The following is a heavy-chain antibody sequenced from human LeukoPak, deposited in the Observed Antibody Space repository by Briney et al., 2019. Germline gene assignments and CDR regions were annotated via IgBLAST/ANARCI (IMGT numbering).Heavy chain of an antibody. CDR1: GFTFSSYA. CDR2: IKQDGSEK. Sequence: PGGSLRLSCAASGFTFSSYAMSWVRQAPGKGLECVANIKQDGSEKYYVDPVKGRFTISRDNARNSLYLQMDSLRAEDTAVYYCARDRFGPYYGMDVWGQGTTVIVSS. CDR3: ARDRFGPYYGMDV. V-gene: IGHV3-7*03. D-gene: IGHD3/OR15-3a*01. J-gene: IGHJ6*02.